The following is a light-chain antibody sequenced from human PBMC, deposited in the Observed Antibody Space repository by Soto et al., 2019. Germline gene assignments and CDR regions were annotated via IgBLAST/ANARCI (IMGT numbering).Light chain of an antibody. CDR2: GAS. CDR1: QSLSSS. V-gene: IGKV3-15*01. CDR3: QQYKNWPPIT. J-gene: IGKJ5*01. Sequence: EIVRTQSPATLSVSPGERATLSCRASQSLSSSLAWYQQKPGQAPRLLIYGASTRATGIPARFSGSGSGTEFTLTISSLQSEDFAVYYCQQYKNWPPITFGQGTRLEI.